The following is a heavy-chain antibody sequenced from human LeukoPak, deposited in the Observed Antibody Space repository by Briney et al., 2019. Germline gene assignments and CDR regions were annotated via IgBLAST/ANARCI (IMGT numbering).Heavy chain of an antibody. J-gene: IGHJ3*02. Sequence: PGGSLRLSRAASGFTFSSYAMSWVRQAPGKGLEWVSAISGSGGSTYYADSVKGRFTISRDNSKNTLYLQMNSLRAEDTAVYYCAKDTIGPQSAFDIWGQGTMVTVSS. D-gene: IGHD3-9*01. V-gene: IGHV3-23*01. CDR1: GFTFSSYA. CDR2: ISGSGGST. CDR3: AKDTIGPQSAFDI.